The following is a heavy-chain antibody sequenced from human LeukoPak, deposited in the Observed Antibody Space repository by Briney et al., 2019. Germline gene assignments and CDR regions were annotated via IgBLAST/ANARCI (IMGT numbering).Heavy chain of an antibody. CDR3: ARYKDIPKAIDY. CDR2: ISHSGNT. Sequence: PSETLSLTCAVSGASISRSNWWIWVRQSPGNGLEWIGEISHSGNTNYNPSLKTRVSISLDKSKDQFSLNLSSVTAADTAVYYCARYKDIPKAIDYWGQGTLVTVSS. V-gene: IGHV4-4*02. J-gene: IGHJ4*02. CDR1: GASISRSNW. D-gene: IGHD2-15*01.